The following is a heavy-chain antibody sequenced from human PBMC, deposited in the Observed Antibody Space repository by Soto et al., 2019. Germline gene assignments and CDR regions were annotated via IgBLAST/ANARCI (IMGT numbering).Heavy chain of an antibody. V-gene: IGHV4-59*08. D-gene: IGHD6-6*01. CDR1: GGSISSHY. J-gene: IGHJ4*02. CDR3: ASHKRAVAAREDS. CDR2: IYYSGIT. Sequence: PSETLSLTCTVSGGSISSHYWSWIRQPPGKGLEWIGYIYYSGITNYNPSLKSRVTISVDTSKNQFSLKLSSVTAADTAVYFCASHKRAVAAREDSWGQGMLVTVSS.